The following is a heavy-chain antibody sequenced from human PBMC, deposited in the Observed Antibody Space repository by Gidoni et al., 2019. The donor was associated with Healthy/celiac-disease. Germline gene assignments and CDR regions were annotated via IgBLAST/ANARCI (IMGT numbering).Heavy chain of an antibody. Sequence: QVQLQQWGAGLLKPSETLSLTCAVYGGSFSGYYWSWIRQPPGKGLEWIGEINHSGSPNYNPSLKSRVTISVDTSKNQFSLKLSSVTAADTAVYYCARGYDSSGYYYAGWYIYFDYWGQGTLVTVSS. CDR3: ARGYDSSGYYYAGWYIYFDY. CDR1: GGSFSGYY. CDR2: INHSGSP. V-gene: IGHV4-34*01. D-gene: IGHD3-22*01. J-gene: IGHJ4*02.